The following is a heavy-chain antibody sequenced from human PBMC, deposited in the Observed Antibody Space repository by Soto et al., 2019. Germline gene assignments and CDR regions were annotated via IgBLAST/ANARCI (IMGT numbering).Heavy chain of an antibody. CDR2: IYHGGTT. D-gene: IGHD6-19*01. Sequence: SETLSLTCTVPGYSISSGSYWAWIRQPPGKGPEWIASIYHGGTTFYNPSLKSRITISVDTSNNQFSLKLTSVTAADAAVYYCARVHVMVVAGSTFDYWGHGTLVTVSS. V-gene: IGHV4-38-2*02. J-gene: IGHJ4*01. CDR3: ARVHVMVVAGSTFDY. CDR1: GYSISSGSY.